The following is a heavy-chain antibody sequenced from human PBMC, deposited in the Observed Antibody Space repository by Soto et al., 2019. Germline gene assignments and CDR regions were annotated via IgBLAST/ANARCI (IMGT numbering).Heavy chain of an antibody. D-gene: IGHD3-22*01. CDR2: INPSGGST. CDR1: GYTFTSYY. J-gene: IGHJ4*02. V-gene: IGHV1-46*01. CDR3: ARRDSSGEIDY. Sequence: ASVKVSCKASGYTFTSYYMHWVRQAPGQGLEWMGIINPSGGSTSYAQKFQGRVTMTRDTSASTVYMELSSLRSEDTAVYYCARRDSSGEIDYWGQGTLVTVSS.